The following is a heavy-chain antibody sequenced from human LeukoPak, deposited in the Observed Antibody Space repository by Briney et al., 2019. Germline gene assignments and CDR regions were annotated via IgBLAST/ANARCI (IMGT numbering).Heavy chain of an antibody. V-gene: IGHV1-69*13. CDR1: GYTFTSYG. CDR3: ARLDEYSSSSRYYGMDV. J-gene: IGHJ6*02. D-gene: IGHD6-6*01. Sequence: ASVTVSCTASGYTFTSYGISWVRQAPGQGLEWMGGIIPIFGTANYAQKFQGRVTITADESTSTAYMELSSLRSEDTAVYYCARLDEYSSSSRYYGMDVWGQGTTVTVSS. CDR2: IIPIFGTA.